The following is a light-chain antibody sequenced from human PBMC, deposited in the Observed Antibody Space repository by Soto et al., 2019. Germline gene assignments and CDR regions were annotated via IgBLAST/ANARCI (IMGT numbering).Light chain of an antibody. V-gene: IGLV2-14*03. CDR2: DVS. J-gene: IGLJ3*02. CDR1: SSDVGGYNY. Sequence: QSALTQPASVSGSPGQSINISCTGTSSDVGGYNYVSGYQQHPGKVPKLLIYDVSHRPSGVSDRFSGSKSGNTASLTISGLQADDEADYYCCSYTSGPTLMFGGGTKLTVL. CDR3: CSYTSGPTLM.